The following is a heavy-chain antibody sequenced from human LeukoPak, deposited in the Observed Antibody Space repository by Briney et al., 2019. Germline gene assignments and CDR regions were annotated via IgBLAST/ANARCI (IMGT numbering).Heavy chain of an antibody. CDR2: IYYSGST. CDR1: GGSISSYY. CDR3: ARAVRIAAASPPNYYYYGMDV. Sequence: SETLSLTCTVSGGSISSYYWSWIRQPPGKGLEWIGYIYYSGSTNYNPSLKSRVTISVDTSKNQFSLKLSSVTAADTAVYYCARAVRIAAASPPNYYYYGMDVWGQGTTVTVFS. J-gene: IGHJ6*02. D-gene: IGHD6-13*01. V-gene: IGHV4-59*01.